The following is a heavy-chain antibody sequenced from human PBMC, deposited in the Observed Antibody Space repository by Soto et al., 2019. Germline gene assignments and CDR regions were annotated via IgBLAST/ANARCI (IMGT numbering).Heavy chain of an antibody. D-gene: IGHD1-26*01. J-gene: IGHJ4*02. CDR1: GFTFSSYW. V-gene: IGHV3-7*01. CDR2: INQDGSEK. CDR3: ARGRVGDTSTLFDY. Sequence: PGGSRRLSCAASGFTFSSYWMSWGRQAPGKGLEWVANINQDGSEKYYVDSLKGRFTISRDNAKNSLHLQMNSLRVEPTAVYYCARGRVGDTSTLFDYWGQGTLVTVSS.